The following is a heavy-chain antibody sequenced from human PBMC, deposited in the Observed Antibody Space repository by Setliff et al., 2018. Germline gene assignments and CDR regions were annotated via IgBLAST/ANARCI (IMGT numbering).Heavy chain of an antibody. CDR2: IYHSGSS. V-gene: IGHV4-39*07. CDR3: ARGRMRGSCSGPSCTYDPFDI. D-gene: IGHD2-2*01. CDR1: GVSISSYY. J-gene: IGHJ3*02. Sequence: NPSETLSLTCNVSGVSISSYYWGWIRQPPGKGLEWIGSIYHSGSSYYNSSLRSRVTISVDTSENQFSLILRSVTAADTAVYYCARGRMRGSCSGPSCTYDPFDIWGQGTPVTVSS.